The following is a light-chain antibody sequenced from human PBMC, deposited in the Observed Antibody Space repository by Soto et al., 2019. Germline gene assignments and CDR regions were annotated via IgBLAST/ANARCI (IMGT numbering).Light chain of an antibody. CDR3: YSYAGGYVNV. V-gene: IGLV2-23*01. J-gene: IGLJ1*01. CDR2: EGT. CDR1: SSNVGSYSL. Sequence: LTQPASVSGSPGQSMSIPCTGTSSNVGSYSLVFCFQEHPGKVPKLIIYEGTKRPSGVSDRFSGSKSGNTASLPISGLQAEDVADYYCYSYAGGYVNVCGTETKVTAL.